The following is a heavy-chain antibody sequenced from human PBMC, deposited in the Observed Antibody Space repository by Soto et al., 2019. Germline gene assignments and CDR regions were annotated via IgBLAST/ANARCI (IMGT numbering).Heavy chain of an antibody. D-gene: IGHD2-15*01. J-gene: IGHJ4*02. V-gene: IGHV3-30*18. CDR3: AKDRRKVVVAAPFDY. Sequence: QVQLVESGGVVVQPGRSLRLSCAASGFTFSSYGMHWVRQAPGKGLEWVAVISYDGSNKYYADSVKGRFTISRDNSKNTLYLQMNSLRAEDTAVYYCAKDRRKVVVAAPFDYWGQGTLVTVSS. CDR2: ISYDGSNK. CDR1: GFTFSSYG.